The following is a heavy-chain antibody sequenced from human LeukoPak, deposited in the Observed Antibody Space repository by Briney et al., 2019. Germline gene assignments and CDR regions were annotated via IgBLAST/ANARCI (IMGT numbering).Heavy chain of an antibody. D-gene: IGHD1/OR15-1a*01. Sequence: SETLSLTCTVSGGSISSSYWSWVRQPPGKGLEWIGYIYYSGSTYYNPSLKSRVTISVDTSKNQFSLKLSSVTAADTAVYYCARTQRGAGHYWGQGTLVTVSS. J-gene: IGHJ4*02. CDR1: GGSISSSY. V-gene: IGHV4-59*06. CDR3: ARTQRGAGHY. CDR2: IYYSGST.